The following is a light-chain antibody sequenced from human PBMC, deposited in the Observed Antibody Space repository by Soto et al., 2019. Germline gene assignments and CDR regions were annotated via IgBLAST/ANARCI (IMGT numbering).Light chain of an antibody. CDR3: CSYAGSYTLV. CDR2: DVS. V-gene: IGLV2-11*01. CDR1: SSDVGGYNY. Sequence: QSALTQPHSVSGSPGRSVTISCTGTSSDVGGYNYVSWYQQHPGKAPKLMIYDVSKWPSGVPDRFSGSKSGNTASLTISGLQAEDEADYYCCSYAGSYTLVFGGGTKVTVL. J-gene: IGLJ2*01.